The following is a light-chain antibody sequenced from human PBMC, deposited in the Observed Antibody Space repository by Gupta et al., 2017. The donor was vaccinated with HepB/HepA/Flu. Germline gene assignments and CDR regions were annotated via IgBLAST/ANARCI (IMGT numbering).Light chain of an antibody. Sequence: DIVLTQSPGPLSLSPGERATLPCRASQSVSSSYLAWYQQKPGQAPRLLIYGASSRATGIPDRFSGSGSGTDFTLTISRLEPEDFAVYYCQQYGSSPPYTFGQGTKLEIK. J-gene: IGKJ2*01. CDR2: GAS. V-gene: IGKV3-20*01. CDR3: QQYGSSPPYT. CDR1: QSVSSSY.